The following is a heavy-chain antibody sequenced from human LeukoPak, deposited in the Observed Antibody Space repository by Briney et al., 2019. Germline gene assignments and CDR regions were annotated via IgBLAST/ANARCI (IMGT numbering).Heavy chain of an antibody. D-gene: IGHD2-15*01. V-gene: IGHV4-59*12. CDR1: GGSISSYY. CDR3: AREVVVVAATANRGANWFDP. J-gene: IGHJ5*02. CDR2: IYYSGST. Sequence: SETLSLTCTVSGGSISSYYWSWIRQPPGKGLEWIGYIYYSGSTSYNPSLKSRVTISVDTSKNQFSLKLSSVTAADTAVYYCAREVVVVAATANRGANWFDPWGQGTLVTVSS.